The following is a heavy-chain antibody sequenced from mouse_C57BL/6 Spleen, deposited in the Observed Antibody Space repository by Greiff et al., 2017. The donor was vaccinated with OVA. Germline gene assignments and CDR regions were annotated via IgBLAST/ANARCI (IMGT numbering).Heavy chain of an antibody. CDR2: IHPNSGST. V-gene: IGHV1-64*01. J-gene: IGHJ4*01. CDR1: GYTFTSYW. CDR3: ARGDDYYAMDY. Sequence: VQLKEPGAELVKPGASVKLSCKASGYTFTSYWMHWVKQRPGQGLEWIGMIHPNSGSTNYNEKFKSKATLTVDKSSSTAYMQLSSLTSEDSAVYYCARGDDYYAMDYWGQGTSVTVSS.